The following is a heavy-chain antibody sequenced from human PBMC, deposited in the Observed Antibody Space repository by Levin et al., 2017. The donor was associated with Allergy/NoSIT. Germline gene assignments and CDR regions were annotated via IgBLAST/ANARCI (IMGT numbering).Heavy chain of an antibody. J-gene: IGHJ4*02. CDR3: ARDLARGQLGD. V-gene: IGHV3-33*01. CDR1: GFTFSNHG. Sequence: GGSLRLSCAASGFTFSNHGFHWVRQIPGKGLEWVALIWYDGSKKYYADSVKGRFTISRDNSKQTLYLQMNSVRAEDTGVYYCARDLARGQLGDWGQGTVVTVSS. D-gene: IGHD6-13*01. CDR2: IWYDGSKK.